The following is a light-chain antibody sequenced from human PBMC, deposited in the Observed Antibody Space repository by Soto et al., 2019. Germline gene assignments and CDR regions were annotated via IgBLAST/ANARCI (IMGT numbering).Light chain of an antibody. CDR1: RSISSSY. J-gene: IGKJ2*01. Sequence: DIVLTQSPGTLSLSPGERATLSCRSSRSISSSYLAWYQQKPGQAPRLLIYGASSRATDIPDRFSGSGSGTDFTRTISRLEPEDFAVYYCQQYGSSLIYTFGQGTKLEMK. CDR3: QQYGSSLIYT. CDR2: GAS. V-gene: IGKV3-20*01.